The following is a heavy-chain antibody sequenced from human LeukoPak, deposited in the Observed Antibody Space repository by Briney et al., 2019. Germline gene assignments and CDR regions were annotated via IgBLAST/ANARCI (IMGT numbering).Heavy chain of an antibody. J-gene: IGHJ4*02. CDR1: GGSISSYY. D-gene: IGHD1-26*01. CDR3: ARGGIVGTTARIPLFDY. Sequence: SETLSLTCTVSGGSISSYYWSWVRQPPGKGLEWIGYIYYSGSTNYNPSLKSRVTMSVDTSKNHFSLKLSSVTAEDTDVYYCARGGIVGTTARIPLFDYWGQGTLVTVSS. CDR2: IYYSGST. V-gene: IGHV4-59*01.